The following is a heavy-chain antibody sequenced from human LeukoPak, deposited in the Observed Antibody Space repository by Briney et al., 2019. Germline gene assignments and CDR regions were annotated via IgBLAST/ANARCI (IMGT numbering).Heavy chain of an antibody. CDR2: IYYSGTT. CDR3: ARGGTAFDI. D-gene: IGHD1-26*01. V-gene: IGHV4-59*01. CDR1: GGSISSYY. Sequence: SETLSLTCTVSGGSISSYYWSWIRQPPGKGLEWIGYIYYSGTTNYNPSLKSRVTISVDTSKNQFSLKLSSVTAADTALYYCARGGTAFDIWGQGTMVTVSS. J-gene: IGHJ3*02.